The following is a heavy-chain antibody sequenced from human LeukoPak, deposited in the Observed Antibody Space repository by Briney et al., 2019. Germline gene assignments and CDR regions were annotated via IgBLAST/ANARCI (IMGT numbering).Heavy chain of an antibody. CDR2: IWYDGSNK. J-gene: IGHJ4*02. D-gene: IGHD1-26*01. V-gene: IGHV3-33*06. CDR3: AKGKGGSYYGVLDY. Sequence: GRSLRLSCAASGFTFSSYGMHWVRQAPGKGLEWVAVIWYDGSNKYYADSVKGRFTICRDYSKNTLYLQMNSLRGEDTAVYYCAKGKGGSYYGVLDYWGQGTLVTVSS. CDR1: GFTFSSYG.